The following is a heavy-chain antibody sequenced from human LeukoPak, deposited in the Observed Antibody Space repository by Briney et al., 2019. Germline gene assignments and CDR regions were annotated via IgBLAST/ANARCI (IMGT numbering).Heavy chain of an antibody. J-gene: IGHJ1*01. CDR2: IRSDEGNK. Sequence: GGSLRLSCAASGFTFSSYGMHWVRQAPGKGLEWVAFIRSDEGNKYYADSVKGRFSISRDDSKSTLYLQMNSLRAEDTAVYYCAKENNYDILTGYSHYFQHWGQGTLVTVSS. V-gene: IGHV3-30*02. CDR3: AKENNYDILTGYSHYFQH. D-gene: IGHD3-9*01. CDR1: GFTFSSYG.